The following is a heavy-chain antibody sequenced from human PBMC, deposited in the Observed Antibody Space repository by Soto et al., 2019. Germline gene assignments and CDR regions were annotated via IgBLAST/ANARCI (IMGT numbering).Heavy chain of an antibody. D-gene: IGHD6-13*01. J-gene: IGHJ4*02. CDR3: ARDRVGLYSTSWDRAFDY. V-gene: IGHV1-18*01. CDR2: ISAYNGNT. CDR1: GYTFTSYG. Sequence: ASLKVSCKASGYTFTSYGISWVRQAPGQGLEWMGWISAYNGNTNYTQKLQGRVTMTTDTSTSTAYMELRSLRSDDTAVYYCARDRVGLYSTSWDRAFDYWGQGTLVTVSS.